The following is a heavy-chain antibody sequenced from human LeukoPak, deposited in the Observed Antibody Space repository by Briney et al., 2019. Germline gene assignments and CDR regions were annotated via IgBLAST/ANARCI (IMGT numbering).Heavy chain of an antibody. J-gene: IGHJ4*02. Sequence: GGSLRLSCAASGFTFSSYGMHWVRQAPGKGLEWVAVIWYDGSNKCYADSVKGRFTISRDNSKNTLYLQMNSLRAEDTAVYYCAKEYGSGRYYFDYWGQGTLVTVSS. V-gene: IGHV3-33*06. CDR3: AKEYGSGRYYFDY. CDR1: GFTFSSYG. CDR2: IWYDGSNK. D-gene: IGHD3-10*01.